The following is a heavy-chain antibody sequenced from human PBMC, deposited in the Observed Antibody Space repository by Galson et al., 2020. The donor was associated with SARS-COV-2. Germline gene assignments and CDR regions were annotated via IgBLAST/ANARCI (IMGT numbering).Heavy chain of an antibody. CDR3: ARLRYYDVLTGYIVDV. CDR1: GYTFTDYY. J-gene: IGHJ6*02. V-gene: IGHV1-2*02. Sequence: ASVTVTRKASGYTFTDYYIHWVRQAPGQGLEWMGWINPKSGGTNYAQKFEGRVTMTRDTSITTVYMELSRLRADDTAVYYCARLRYYDVLTGYIVDVWGQGTMVTVSS. D-gene: IGHD3-9*01. CDR2: INPKSGGT.